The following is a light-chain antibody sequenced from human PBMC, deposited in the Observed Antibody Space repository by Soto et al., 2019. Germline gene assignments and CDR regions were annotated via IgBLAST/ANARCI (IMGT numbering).Light chain of an antibody. J-gene: IGLJ2*01. CDR3: CSYAGSYTLV. V-gene: IGLV2-11*01. CDR2: DVS. Sequence: QSALTQPRSVSGSPGQSVTISCTGTSSDVGGYNYVSWYQQHPGKAPKLMLYDVSKRPSGVPDRFSGSKSGNTASLTISGLQADDEADYYCCSYAGSYTLVFGGGTKLTVL. CDR1: SSDVGGYNY.